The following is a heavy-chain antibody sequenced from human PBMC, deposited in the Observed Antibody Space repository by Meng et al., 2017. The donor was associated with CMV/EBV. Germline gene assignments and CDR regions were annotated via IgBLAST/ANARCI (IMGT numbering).Heavy chain of an antibody. CDR2: ISWNSGSI. D-gene: IGHD1-26*01. Sequence: SLKISCAASGFTFDDYAMHWVRQAPGKGLEWVSGISWNSGSIGYADSVKGRFTISRDNAKNSLYLQMNSLRAEDTALYYCARGAMVELLPPHPYFDYWGQGTLVTVSS. CDR3: ARGAMVELLPPHPYFDY. J-gene: IGHJ4*02. V-gene: IGHV3-9*01. CDR1: GFTFDDYA.